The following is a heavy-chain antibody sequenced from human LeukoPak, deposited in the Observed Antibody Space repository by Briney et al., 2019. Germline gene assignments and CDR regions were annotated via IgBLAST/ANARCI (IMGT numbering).Heavy chain of an antibody. CDR1: GGSISSYY. CDR2: IYTSGST. D-gene: IGHD3-16*01. J-gene: IGHJ5*02. CDR3: AKDDNYIRFLS. Sequence: SETLSLTCTVSGGSISSYYWSWIRQPAGKGLEWIGRIYTSGSTNYNPSLKSRVTMSVHTSKNQFSLKLSSVTAADTAVYYCAKDDNYIRFLSWGQGTLVTVSS. V-gene: IGHV4-4*07.